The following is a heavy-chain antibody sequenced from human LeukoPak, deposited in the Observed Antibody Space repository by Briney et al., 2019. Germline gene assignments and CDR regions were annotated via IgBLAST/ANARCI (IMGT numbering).Heavy chain of an antibody. CDR1: GGSISNYY. CDR2: IYHSGST. CDR3: ANSGPSRYYYHNMDV. J-gene: IGHJ6*03. Sequence: PSETLSLTCTVSGGSISNYYWIWVRQPPGKGLEYIGYIYHSGSTNYNPSLRSRVTISVDTSKNQFSLKLGSVTAADTAVYYCANSGPSRYYYHNMDVGGKGTTVTVSS. D-gene: IGHD2-15*01. V-gene: IGHV4-59*01.